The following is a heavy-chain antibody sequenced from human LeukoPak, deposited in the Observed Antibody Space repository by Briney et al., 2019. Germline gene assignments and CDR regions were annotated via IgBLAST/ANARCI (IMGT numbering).Heavy chain of an antibody. CDR3: ATPSLYCSSTSCPFDY. CDR1: GYTLTELS. D-gene: IGHD2-2*01. Sequence: GASVKVSCKVFGYTLTELSMHWVRQAPGKGLEWMGGFDPEDGETIYAQKFQGRVTMTEDTSTDTAYMELSSLRSEDTAVYYCATPSLYCSSTSCPFDYWGQGTLVTVSS. J-gene: IGHJ4*02. CDR2: FDPEDGET. V-gene: IGHV1-24*01.